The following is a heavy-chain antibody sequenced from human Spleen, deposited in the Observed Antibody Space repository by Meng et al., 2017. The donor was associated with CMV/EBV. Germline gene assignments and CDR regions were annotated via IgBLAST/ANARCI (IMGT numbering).Heavy chain of an antibody. CDR3: ASNLGQWLNWFDP. V-gene: IGHV3-48*03. CDR2: ITSSGDRT. D-gene: IGHD5-12*01. Sequence: GPLRLSCAASGFNFSNFEMNWVRQAPRKGLEWLSYITSSGDRTYYAESVQGRFTISRDNAKNSLYLQMNTLRAEDTAVYYCASNLGQWLNWFDPWGQGTLVTVSS. CDR1: GFNFSNFE. J-gene: IGHJ5*02.